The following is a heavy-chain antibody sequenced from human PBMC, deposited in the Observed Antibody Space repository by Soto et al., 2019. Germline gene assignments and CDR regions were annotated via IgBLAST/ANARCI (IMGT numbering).Heavy chain of an antibody. Sequence: SETLSLTCTVSGGSISSSSYYWGWIRQPPGKGLEWIGSIYYSGSTYYNPSLKCRVTISVDTSKNQFSLKLSSVTAADTAVYYCARHIFYGGNSGLNWFDPWGQGTLVTVSS. J-gene: IGHJ5*02. CDR1: GGSISSSSYY. V-gene: IGHV4-39*01. CDR2: IYYSGST. D-gene: IGHD4-17*01. CDR3: ARHIFYGGNSGLNWFDP.